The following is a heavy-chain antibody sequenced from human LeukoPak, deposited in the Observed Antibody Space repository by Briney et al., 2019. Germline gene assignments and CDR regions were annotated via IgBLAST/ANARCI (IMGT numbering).Heavy chain of an antibody. V-gene: IGHV4-39*01. J-gene: IGHJ4*02. D-gene: IGHD4-17*01. CDR2: IYYSGST. Sequence: NPSETLSLTCAVYGGSFSSYYWGWIRQPPGKGLEWIGSIYYSGSTYHNPSLKSRVTISVDTSKNQFSLRLSSVTAADTAVYYCARLPTVTFFDYWGQGTLVTVSS. CDR3: ARLPTVTFFDY. CDR1: GGSFSSYY.